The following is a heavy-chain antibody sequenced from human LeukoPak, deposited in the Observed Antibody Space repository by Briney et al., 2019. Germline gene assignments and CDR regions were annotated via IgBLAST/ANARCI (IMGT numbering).Heavy chain of an antibody. CDR3: AKVPVAGTNYYYYGMDV. CDR2: ISWNSGSI. CDR1: GFTFDDYA. V-gene: IGHV3-9*01. J-gene: IGHJ6*02. Sequence: GGSLRLSCAASGFTFDDYAMHWVRQAPEKGLEWVSGISWNSGSIGYADSVKGRFNISRDNAKNSLYLQMNSLRAEDTALYYCAKVPVAGTNYYYYGMDVWGQGTTVTVSS. D-gene: IGHD6-19*01.